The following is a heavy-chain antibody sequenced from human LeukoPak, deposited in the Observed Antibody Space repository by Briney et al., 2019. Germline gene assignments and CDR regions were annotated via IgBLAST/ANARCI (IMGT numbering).Heavy chain of an antibody. CDR3: ARADTGGGAFDI. CDR1: GFTFSGYW. Sequence: GGSLRLSCAASGFTFSGYWMHWVRQAPGKGLVWVSRINSDGSSTSYADSVKGRFTISRDNAKNTLYLQMNSLRAEDTAVYYCARADTGGGAFDIWGQGTMVTVSS. CDR2: INSDGSST. V-gene: IGHV3-74*01. J-gene: IGHJ3*02. D-gene: IGHD3-16*01.